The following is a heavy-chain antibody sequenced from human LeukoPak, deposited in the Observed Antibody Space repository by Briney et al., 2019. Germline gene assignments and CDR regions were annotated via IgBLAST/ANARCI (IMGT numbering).Heavy chain of an antibody. D-gene: IGHD3-10*01. CDR3: TSEPDKKWFGEIIY. J-gene: IGHJ4*02. V-gene: IGHV3-49*04. Sequence: GGSLRLSCVTSGSTFSDYAMSWVRLAPGKGLEWVGFIRSKASGGTTEYAASVKGRFTISRDDSKSVAYLQMNSLNTEDTAVYYCTSEPDKKWFGEIIYWGQGILVTVSS. CDR2: IRSKASGGTT. CDR1: GSTFSDYA.